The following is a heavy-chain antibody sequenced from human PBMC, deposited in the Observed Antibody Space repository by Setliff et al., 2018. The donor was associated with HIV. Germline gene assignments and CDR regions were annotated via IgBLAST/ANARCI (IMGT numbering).Heavy chain of an antibody. CDR1: GYSFTSYW. CDR3: VRHSSSGWYSDHDAFDI. D-gene: IGHD6-19*01. CDR2: IYPGDSDT. Sequence: PGESLKISCQGSGYSFTSYWIGWVRQMPGEGLEWMAIIYPGDSDTRYSPSFQGQVTISADKSITTAYLQWSSLKASDTAVYYCVRHSSSGWYSDHDAFDIWGQGTMVTVSS. V-gene: IGHV5-51*01. J-gene: IGHJ3*02.